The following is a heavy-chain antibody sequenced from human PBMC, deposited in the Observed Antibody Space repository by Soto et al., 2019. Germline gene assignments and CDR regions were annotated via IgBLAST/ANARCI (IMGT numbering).Heavy chain of an antibody. D-gene: IGHD3-9*01. Sequence: EVQLLESGGDLVQPGGSLRLSCAASGFIFTSYTMSWIRQAPGKGLEWVSAITGGGDNTYYADSVKGRFTISRDNSKNTLYLQVNSLRTEVKAFSYCTQDGGSRDWLAVNWGQGTLVTVSP. CDR2: ITGGGDNT. J-gene: IGHJ4*02. CDR3: TQDGGSRDWLAVN. CDR1: GFIFTSYT. V-gene: IGHV3-23*01.